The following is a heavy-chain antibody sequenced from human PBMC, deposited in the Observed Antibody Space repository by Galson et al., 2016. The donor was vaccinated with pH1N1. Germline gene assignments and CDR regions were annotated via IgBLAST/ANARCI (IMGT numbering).Heavy chain of an antibody. CDR3: ARSPGYMVTALDN. D-gene: IGHD2-21*02. V-gene: IGHV1-69*13. J-gene: IGHJ4*01. CDR2: IIGMFAKT. Sequence: SVKVSCKASGGTFGSFGISWVRQAPGQGLEWMGGIIGMFAKTNYAQKFQGRVTTTADELTSTAYMDLSSLTSEDTAVYYCARSPGYMVTALDNWGHGTLVTVSS. CDR1: GGTFGSFG.